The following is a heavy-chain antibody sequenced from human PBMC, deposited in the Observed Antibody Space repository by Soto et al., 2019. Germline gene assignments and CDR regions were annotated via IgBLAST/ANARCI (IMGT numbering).Heavy chain of an antibody. CDR3: AKVGDYDFWSGYYFDY. J-gene: IGHJ4*02. CDR1: GFTFSSYA. V-gene: IGHV3-23*01. D-gene: IGHD3-3*01. Sequence: EVQLLESGGGLVQPGGSLRLSCAASGFTFSSYAMSWVRQAPGKGLEWVSAISGSGGSTYYADSVKGRFTISRDNSKNSLYLQMSSLRTDDTAVYYCAKVGDYDFWSGYYFDYWGQGTLVTVSS. CDR2: ISGSGGST.